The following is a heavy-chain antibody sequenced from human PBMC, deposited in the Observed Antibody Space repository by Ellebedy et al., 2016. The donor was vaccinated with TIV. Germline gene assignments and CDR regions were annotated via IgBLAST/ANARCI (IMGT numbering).Heavy chain of an antibody. CDR2: ISGSAGST. CDR3: ATQGGSKKTFWYFDL. J-gene: IGHJ2*01. Sequence: GESLKISXAASGFTFSSFGMNWVRQAPGKGLNWVSGISGSAGSTWYADSVKGRFTISRDNSKNTLYLQMNSLRAEDTAVYYCATQGGSKKTFWYFDLWGRGTLVTVSS. V-gene: IGHV3-23*01. CDR1: GFTFSSFG. D-gene: IGHD4-11*01.